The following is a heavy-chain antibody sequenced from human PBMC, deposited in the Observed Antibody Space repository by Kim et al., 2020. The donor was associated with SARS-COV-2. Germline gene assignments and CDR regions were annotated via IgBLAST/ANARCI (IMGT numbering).Heavy chain of an antibody. CDR1: GFTFSDYP. Sequence: GGSLRLSCIASGFTFSDYPMSWVRQAPGKGLEWVSYIDPISKTIHYADSLKGRFTVSRDNDKNSMFLQMNSLRDEDTAVYFCVRDQKGEGVQPWGQGTLVIVSS. CDR2: IDPISKTI. J-gene: IGHJ1*01. CDR3: VRDQKGEGVQP. V-gene: IGHV3-48*02. D-gene: IGHD3-16*01.